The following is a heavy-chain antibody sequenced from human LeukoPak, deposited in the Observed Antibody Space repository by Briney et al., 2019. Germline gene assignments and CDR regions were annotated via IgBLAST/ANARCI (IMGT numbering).Heavy chain of an antibody. Sequence: SETLSLTCTVSGGSISSYYWSWIRQPPGKGLEGIGYIYYSGSTNYNPSLKSRVTISVDTSKNQFSLKLSSVTAADTAVYYCARVSAATYGMDLWGQGTTVTVSS. CDR2: IYYSGST. CDR3: ARVSAATYGMDL. CDR1: GGSISSYY. J-gene: IGHJ6*02. D-gene: IGHD6-25*01. V-gene: IGHV4-59*01.